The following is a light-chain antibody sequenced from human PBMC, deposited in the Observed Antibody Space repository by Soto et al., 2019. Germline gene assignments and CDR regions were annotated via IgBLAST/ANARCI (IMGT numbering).Light chain of an antibody. Sequence: QSALTQPRSVSGSPGQSVTISCTGTSSDVGGYNYVSWYQQHPGKAPKLMIYDVIKRPSGVPDRFSGSKSGNSASLTISGLQAEDEADYFCGSYAGSYTYVFGTGTKLTVL. CDR2: DVI. J-gene: IGLJ1*01. CDR1: SSDVGGYNY. V-gene: IGLV2-11*01. CDR3: GSYAGSYTYV.